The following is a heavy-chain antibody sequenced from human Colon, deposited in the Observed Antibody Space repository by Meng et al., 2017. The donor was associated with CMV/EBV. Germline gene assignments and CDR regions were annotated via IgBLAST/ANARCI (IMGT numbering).Heavy chain of an antibody. D-gene: IGHD3-9*01. V-gene: IGHV3-66*02. CDR2: SYGAGPT. J-gene: IGHJ4*02. Sequence: GESLKISCKASGFNATNKWMSWVRQAPGKGLEWVGVSYGAGPTDSAGSAKGRFTISRDNSKNTLFLQMNSLRPEDTGVYYCARQVRLDGRFDYWGQGTLVTVSS. CDR1: GFNATNKW. CDR3: ARQVRLDGRFDY.